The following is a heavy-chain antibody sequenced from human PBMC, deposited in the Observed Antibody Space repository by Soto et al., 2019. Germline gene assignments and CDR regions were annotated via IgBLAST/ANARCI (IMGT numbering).Heavy chain of an antibody. D-gene: IGHD3-3*01. CDR1: GFTVSSNY. J-gene: IGHJ5*02. V-gene: IGHV3-66*01. CDR3: ARVTIFGVGSRWFDP. CDR2: IYSGGST. Sequence: EVQLVESGGGLVQPGGSLRLSCAASGFTVSSNYMSWVRQAPGKGLEWVSVIYSGGSTYYADSVKGRFTISRDNSKNTLYLQVNSLRAEDTAVYYCARVTIFGVGSRWFDPWGQGTLVTVSS.